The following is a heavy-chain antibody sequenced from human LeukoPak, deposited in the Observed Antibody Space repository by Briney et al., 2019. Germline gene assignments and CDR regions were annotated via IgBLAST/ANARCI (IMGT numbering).Heavy chain of an antibody. CDR3: AHRHFYYGLDV. Sequence: SGPMRVNPTQTLTLSCTFSGFSLSTNGVGVGWIRQPPGKALGWLALIYWDDDKRYSPSLKSSLTITKDTSKNQVVLTMTNMDPVDTATYYCAHRHFYYGLDVWGQGTTVTVS. CDR2: IYWDDDK. J-gene: IGHJ6*02. V-gene: IGHV2-5*02. CDR1: GFSLSTNGVG.